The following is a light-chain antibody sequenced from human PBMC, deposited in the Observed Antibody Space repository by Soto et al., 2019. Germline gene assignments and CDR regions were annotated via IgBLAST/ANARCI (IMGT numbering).Light chain of an antibody. CDR2: AAS. Sequence: DIQMTQSPSSLSASVVDRVTITCRASQDISNYLNWYQQKPGKAPKLLIYAASSLQRGVPSRFSGSGSGTDFTLTISSLQPEDFTTYYCQQNYNTLITFGQGTRLEIK. J-gene: IGKJ5*01. CDR3: QQNYNTLIT. V-gene: IGKV1-39*01. CDR1: QDISNY.